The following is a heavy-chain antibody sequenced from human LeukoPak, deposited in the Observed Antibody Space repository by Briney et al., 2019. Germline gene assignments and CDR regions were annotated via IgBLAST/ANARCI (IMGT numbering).Heavy chain of an antibody. D-gene: IGHD2/OR15-2a*01. V-gene: IGHV1-8*01. CDR1: GYTFTSYD. CDR2: MNPNSGNT. Sequence: ASVKVSCKASGYTFTSYDINWARQATGQGLEWMGWMNPNSGNTGYAQKFQGRVTMTRNTSISTAYMELSSLRSEDTAVYYCAKFTLSVTEYFQHWGQGTLVTVSS. CDR3: AKFTLSVTEYFQH. J-gene: IGHJ1*01.